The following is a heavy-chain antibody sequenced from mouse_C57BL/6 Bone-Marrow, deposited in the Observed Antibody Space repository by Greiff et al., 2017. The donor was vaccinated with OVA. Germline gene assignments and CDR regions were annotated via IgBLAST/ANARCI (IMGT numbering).Heavy chain of an antibody. V-gene: IGHV1-81*01. J-gene: IGHJ3*01. CDR3: ARRSLAWFAY. Sequence: VQVVESGAELARPGASVKLSCKASGYTFTSYGISWVKQRTGQGLEWIGEIYPRSGNTYYNEKFKGKATLTADKSSSTAYMELRSLTSEDSAVYFCARRSLAWFAYWGQGTLVTVSA. CDR2: IYPRSGNT. CDR1: GYTFTSYG.